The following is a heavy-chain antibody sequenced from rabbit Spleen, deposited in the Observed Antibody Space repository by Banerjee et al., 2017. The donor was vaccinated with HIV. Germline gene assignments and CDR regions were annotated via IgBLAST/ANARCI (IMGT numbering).Heavy chain of an antibody. Sequence: QSLEESGGDLVKPGASLTLTCTASGFSFSSNEYMCWVRQAPEKGLEWIACIDVVKSAATYYANWAKGRFTISKTSATTVTLQMTSLTAADTATYFCARDAAGREDFNLWGPGTLVTVS. CDR1: GFSFSSNEY. J-gene: IGHJ4*01. V-gene: IGHV1S40*01. D-gene: IGHD4-2*01. CDR2: IDVVKSAAT. CDR3: ARDAAGREDFNL.